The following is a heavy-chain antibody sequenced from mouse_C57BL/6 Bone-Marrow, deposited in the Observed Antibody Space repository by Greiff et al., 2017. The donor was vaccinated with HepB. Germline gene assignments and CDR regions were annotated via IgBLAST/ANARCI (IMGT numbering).Heavy chain of an antibody. J-gene: IGHJ2*01. D-gene: IGHD4-1*01. CDR1: GFTFSSYA. CDR3: ARKDWDYFDY. Sequence: EVMLVESGGGLVTPGGSLKLSCAASGFTFSSYAMSWVRQTPEKRLEWVATISDGGSYTYYPDNVKGRFTISRDNAKNNLYLQMSHLKSEDTAMYYCARKDWDYFDYWGQGTTLTVSS. V-gene: IGHV5-4*03. CDR2: ISDGGSYT.